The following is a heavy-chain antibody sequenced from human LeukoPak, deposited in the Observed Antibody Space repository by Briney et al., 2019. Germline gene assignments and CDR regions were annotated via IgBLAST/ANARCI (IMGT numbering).Heavy chain of an antibody. CDR3: ARGAREYYFDY. J-gene: IGHJ4*02. CDR2: ISYDGSNK. Sequence: GGSLRLSCAASGFTFSTYDIHWVRQAPGKGLEWVAVISYDGSNKYYADSVKGRFTISRDNSKNTLYLQMNSLRAEDTAVYYCARGAREYYFDYWGQGTLVTVSS. CDR1: GFTFSTYD. V-gene: IGHV3-30*03.